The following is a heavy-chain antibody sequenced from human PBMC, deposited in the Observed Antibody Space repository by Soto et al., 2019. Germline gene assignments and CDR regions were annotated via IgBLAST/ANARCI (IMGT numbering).Heavy chain of an antibody. CDR2: ISYDGRSE. CDR3: AKDLDVVMVLSATRGLDV. V-gene: IGHV3-30*18. CDR1: GFTFSNFG. D-gene: IGHD2-15*01. Sequence: VQLVESGGGMIQPGKSLRLSCVGSGFTFSNFGMHWVRQAPGKGLEWVAGISYDGRSESYVDSVRGRFTLSRDNSKNTRSLQMSSLRPENTGVYYCAKDLDVVMVLSATRGLDVWGQGTTVTVSS. J-gene: IGHJ6*02.